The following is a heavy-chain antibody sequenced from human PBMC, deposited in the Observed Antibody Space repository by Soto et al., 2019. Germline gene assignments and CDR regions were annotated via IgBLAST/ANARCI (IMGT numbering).Heavy chain of an antibody. D-gene: IGHD4-17*01. Sequence: GASVKVSCKASGGTFSSYAISWVRQAPGQGLEWMGGIIPIFGTANYAQKFQGRVTITADESTSTAYMELSSLRSEDTAVYYCARDLGYGDYGNYYYYYGMDVWGQGTTVTVSS. V-gene: IGHV1-69*13. J-gene: IGHJ6*02. CDR1: GGTFSSYA. CDR2: IIPIFGTA. CDR3: ARDLGYGDYGNYYYYYGMDV.